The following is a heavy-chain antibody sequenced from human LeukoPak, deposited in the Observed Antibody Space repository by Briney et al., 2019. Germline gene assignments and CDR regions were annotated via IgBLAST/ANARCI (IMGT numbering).Heavy chain of an antibody. Sequence: ASVKVSCKASGYTFTGYYMHWVRQAPGQGLEWMGWINPNSGGTNYAQKFQGRVTMTRDTSNSTAYMELSRLRSDDTAVYYCARAYSSSWYHPNHNWFDPWGQGTLVTVSS. CDR3: ARAYSSSWYHPNHNWFDP. CDR1: GYTFTGYY. J-gene: IGHJ5*02. CDR2: INPNSGGT. D-gene: IGHD6-13*01. V-gene: IGHV1-2*02.